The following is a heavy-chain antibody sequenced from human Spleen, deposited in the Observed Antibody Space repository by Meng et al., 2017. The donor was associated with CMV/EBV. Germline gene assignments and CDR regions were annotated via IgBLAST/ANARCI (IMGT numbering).Heavy chain of an antibody. V-gene: IGHV3-23*03. D-gene: IGHD3/OR15-3a*01. CDR3: ARDDFWTGHPYSYYTMDV. CDR1: GFTFTDYA. Sequence: GESLKISCAASGFTFTDYAMSWVRQTPGKGLEWVSIIFSSGNSITSAFYSDSVKGRFTISRDIPENTLYLQMNSLKTEDTAVYYCARDDFWTGHPYSYYTMDVWGHGTTVTVSS. CDR2: IFSSGNSITSA. J-gene: IGHJ6*02.